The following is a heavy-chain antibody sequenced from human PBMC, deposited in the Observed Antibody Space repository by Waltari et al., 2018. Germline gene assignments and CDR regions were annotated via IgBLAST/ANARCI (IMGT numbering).Heavy chain of an antibody. CDR3: AREPTMVVTNGAFDY. Sequence: QVQLQESGPGLVKPSETLSLTCTVSGYSIRSGYYWGWIRQPPGKGLEWIGSIYHSGSTDYNPSLKSRVTISVDTSKNQFSLKLSSVTAADTAVYYCAREPTMVVTNGAFDYWGQGTLVTVSS. V-gene: IGHV4-38-2*02. J-gene: IGHJ4*02. D-gene: IGHD2-15*01. CDR2: IYHSGST. CDR1: GYSIRSGYY.